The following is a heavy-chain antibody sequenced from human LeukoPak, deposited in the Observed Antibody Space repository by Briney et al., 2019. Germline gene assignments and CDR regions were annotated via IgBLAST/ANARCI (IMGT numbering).Heavy chain of an antibody. Sequence: GGSLRLSRAASGFTFSSYAMHWVRQAPGKGLEWVAVISYDGNNKYYAESVKGRFTISRDNFKNTLYLQMNSLGPEDTAVYYCARDEVGAALWGQGALVTVSS. J-gene: IGHJ4*02. CDR2: ISYDGNNK. D-gene: IGHD1-26*01. CDR3: ARDEVGAAL. CDR1: GFTFSSYA. V-gene: IGHV3-30-3*01.